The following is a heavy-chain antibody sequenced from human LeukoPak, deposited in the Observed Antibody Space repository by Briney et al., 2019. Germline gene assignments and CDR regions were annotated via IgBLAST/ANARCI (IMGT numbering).Heavy chain of an antibody. V-gene: IGHV4-59*01. Sequence: SETLSLTCTVSGGSISSYYWSWIRQSPGKGLEWIGHSHYSGSTNYNPSLKSRVTISLDTSRNQFSLKLTSVTAADTALYYCASEYCTSSTCRFDSWGQGTLVTVSS. CDR1: GGSISSYY. CDR2: SHYSGST. D-gene: IGHD2-8*01. CDR3: ASEYCTSSTCRFDS. J-gene: IGHJ4*02.